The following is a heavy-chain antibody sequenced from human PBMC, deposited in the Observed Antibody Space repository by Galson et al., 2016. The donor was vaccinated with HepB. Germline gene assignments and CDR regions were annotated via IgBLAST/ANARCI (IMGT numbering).Heavy chain of an antibody. CDR3: ARGPLTVNTYCCWFDP. Sequence: SLRLSCAASGLTFSSYAMHWVRQAPGKGLEWVAVISYDGSDKYYADSVKGRFTISRDNSKNTLYLQMNSLRAEVTAVYYCARGPLTVNTYCCWFDPWGQGTLVTVSS. CDR1: GLTFSSYA. V-gene: IGHV3-30-3*01. CDR2: ISYDGSDK. J-gene: IGHJ5*02. D-gene: IGHD4-17*01.